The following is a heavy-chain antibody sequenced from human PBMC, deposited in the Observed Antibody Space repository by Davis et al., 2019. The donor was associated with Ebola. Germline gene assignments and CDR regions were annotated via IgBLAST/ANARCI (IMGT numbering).Heavy chain of an antibody. J-gene: IGHJ4*02. V-gene: IGHV3-53*01. CDR2: IYTGADT. CDR1: GFTVSSNY. CDR3: AKDRTWDGSSCGGFDH. D-gene: IGHD6-6*01. Sequence: GESLKISCAASGFTVSSNYMSWVRQAPGKGLEWVSVIYTGADTHYADSVKGRFTISRDNSKNTLYLQMNSLRAEDTAVYYCAKDRTWDGSSCGGFDHWGQGTLVTVSS.